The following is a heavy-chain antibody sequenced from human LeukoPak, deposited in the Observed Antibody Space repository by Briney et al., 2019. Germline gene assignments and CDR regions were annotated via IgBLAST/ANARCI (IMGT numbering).Heavy chain of an antibody. J-gene: IGHJ3*02. CDR1: GGSISSYY. V-gene: IGHV4-59*08. CDR2: IYYSGST. CDR3: ASWYDFWSGYYAFDI. Sequence: PSETLSLTCTVSGGSISSYYWSWIRQPPGKGLEWIGYIYYSGSTNYNPSLKSRVTISVDTSKNQFSLKLSSVTAADTAVYYCASWYDFWSGYYAFDIWGQGTMVTVSS. D-gene: IGHD3-3*01.